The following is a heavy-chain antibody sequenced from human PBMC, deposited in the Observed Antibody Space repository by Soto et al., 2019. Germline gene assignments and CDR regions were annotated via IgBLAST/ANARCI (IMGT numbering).Heavy chain of an antibody. CDR1: GFTFSSYA. J-gene: IGHJ6*02. Sequence: EVQLLESGGGLVQPGGSLRLSCAASGFTFSSYAMSWVRQAPGKGLEWVSAISGSGGSTYYADSVKGRFTISRDNSKNTLYLQMNSLRAEDTAVYYCAKDVDFWSGYPTYYYYYGMDVWGQGTTVTVSS. CDR3: AKDVDFWSGYPTYYYYYGMDV. CDR2: ISGSGGST. V-gene: IGHV3-23*01. D-gene: IGHD3-3*01.